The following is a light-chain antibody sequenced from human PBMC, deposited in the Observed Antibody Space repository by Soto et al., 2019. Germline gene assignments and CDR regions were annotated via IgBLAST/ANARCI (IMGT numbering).Light chain of an antibody. CDR3: QQYCSTRT. V-gene: IGKV4-1*01. Sequence: DIVMTQSPDSLAVSLGERATINCKSSQSVLYSSNNKNYLAWYQQKPGQPPKLLIYWASTRESGVPDRFSGSGSGTDFTLNISSLQAEDVAVYYCQQYCSTRTFGQGTKVEIK. J-gene: IGKJ1*01. CDR2: WAS. CDR1: QSVLYSSNNKNY.